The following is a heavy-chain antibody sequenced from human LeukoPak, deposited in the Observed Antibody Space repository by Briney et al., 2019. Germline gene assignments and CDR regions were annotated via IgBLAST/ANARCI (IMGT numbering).Heavy chain of an antibody. Sequence: GGSLRLSSAASGFTFSSYGMHWVRQAPGKGLEWVAFIRYDGSNKYYADSVKGRFTISRDNSKNTLYLQMNSLRAEDTAVYYCAKDYCSSTSCSLFDYWGQGTLVTVSS. CDR2: IRYDGSNK. CDR3: AKDYCSSTSCSLFDY. CDR1: GFTFSSYG. D-gene: IGHD2-2*01. V-gene: IGHV3-30*02. J-gene: IGHJ4*02.